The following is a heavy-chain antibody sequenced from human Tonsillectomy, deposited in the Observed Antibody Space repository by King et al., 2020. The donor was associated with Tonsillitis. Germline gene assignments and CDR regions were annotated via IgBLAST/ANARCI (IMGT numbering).Heavy chain of an antibody. D-gene: IGHD5-12*01. CDR3: ARAARKVATIVC. CDR2: IYYSGRT. CDR1: GGSISSVGYY. Sequence: VQLQESGPGLVKPSQPLSLTCTVSGGSISSVGYYWSWIRQHPGKGLEWIGYIYYSGRTYYNPSLKSRVTISVDTSKNQFSLKLGSVTAADTAVYYCARAARKVATIVCWGQGTLVTVSS. J-gene: IGHJ4*02. V-gene: IGHV4-31*03.